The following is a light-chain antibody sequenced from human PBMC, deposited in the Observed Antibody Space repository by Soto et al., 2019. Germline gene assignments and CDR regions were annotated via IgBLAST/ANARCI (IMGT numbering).Light chain of an antibody. CDR2: AAS. J-gene: IGKJ5*01. Sequence: DIQMTQSPSSVSASVGDRVTISCRASQDISSWLAWYQQKPGKARKIMIYAASSLQGGVPSRFSGSGSGTEFTLTISSLQPEDFATYYCQQASSFPPTFGQGTRLEIK. CDR1: QDISSW. CDR3: QQASSFPPT. V-gene: IGKV1-12*01.